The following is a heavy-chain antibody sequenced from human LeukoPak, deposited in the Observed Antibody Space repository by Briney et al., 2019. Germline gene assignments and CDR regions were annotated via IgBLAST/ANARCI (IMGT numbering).Heavy chain of an antibody. CDR3: ATIQGDGWFDP. V-gene: IGHV1-24*01. J-gene: IGHJ5*02. D-gene: IGHD3-16*01. CDR2: FDPEDGET. Sequence: ASVTVSCTVSGYTLTELSMHWVRQAPGKGLEWMGGFDPEDGETIYAQKFQGRVTMTEDTSTDTAYMELSSLRSEDTAVYYCATIQGDGWFDPWGQGTLVTVSS. CDR1: GYTLTELS.